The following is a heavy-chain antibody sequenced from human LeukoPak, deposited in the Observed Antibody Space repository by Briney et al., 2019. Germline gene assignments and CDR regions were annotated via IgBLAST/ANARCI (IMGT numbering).Heavy chain of an antibody. V-gene: IGHV3-7*01. CDR1: GFTFSNNW. CDR2: INQDESQK. Sequence: PGGSLRLSCAASGFTFSNNWMTWVRQAPGKGLEWVANINQDESQKYYVDSMKGRFTISRDNAKNSLYLNMNSLRAEDTAVYYCARDPHTALDYWGQGTLVTVSS. CDR3: ARDPHTALDY. J-gene: IGHJ4*02. D-gene: IGHD5-18*01.